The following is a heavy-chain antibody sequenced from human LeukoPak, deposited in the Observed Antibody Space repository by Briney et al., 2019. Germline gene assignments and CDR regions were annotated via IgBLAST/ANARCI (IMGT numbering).Heavy chain of an antibody. Sequence: GGSLRLSCAASGFTFSSYWMTWVRQAPGKGLEWVANIKQDGSEKYYVDSVKGRFTISRDNAKNSLYLQMNSLRAEDTAVYYCAKDGTVLRFLEWLSYFDYWGQGTLVTVSS. V-gene: IGHV3-7*01. D-gene: IGHD3-3*01. CDR1: GFTFSSYW. CDR3: AKDGTVLRFLEWLSYFDY. CDR2: IKQDGSEK. J-gene: IGHJ4*02.